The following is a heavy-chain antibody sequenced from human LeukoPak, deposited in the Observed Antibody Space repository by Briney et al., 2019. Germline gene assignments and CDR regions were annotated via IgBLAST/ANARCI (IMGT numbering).Heavy chain of an antibody. CDR3: AKDDRYSSAPYYFVY. Sequence: SGGSLRLSCVASGFTFSSYGMHWVRQAPGKGLEWVAFIRFDGNNKQSADSVKGRFTVSRDNARNTLYLQMNSLRAEDTAVYYCAKDDRYSSAPYYFVYWGQGTLVTVSS. V-gene: IGHV3-30*02. J-gene: IGHJ4*02. CDR1: GFTFSSYG. CDR2: IRFDGNNK. D-gene: IGHD6-19*01.